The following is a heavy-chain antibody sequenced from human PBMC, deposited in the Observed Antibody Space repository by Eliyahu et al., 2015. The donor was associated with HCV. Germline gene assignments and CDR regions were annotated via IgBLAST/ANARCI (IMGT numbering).Heavy chain of an antibody. D-gene: IGHD6-19*01. V-gene: IGHV4-4*07. CDR1: GGSISRYY. J-gene: IGHJ4*02. CDR2: IYATGST. CDR3: ARDSSGWYSVTFDY. Sequence: QVQLQESGPGLVKPSETLSLTXXVSGGSISRYYWSWIRQPAGKGLEWIGRIYATGSTNYNPSVKSRVTMSVDTSKNQFSLKLSSVTAADTAVYYCARDSSGWYSVTFDYWGQGTLVTVSS.